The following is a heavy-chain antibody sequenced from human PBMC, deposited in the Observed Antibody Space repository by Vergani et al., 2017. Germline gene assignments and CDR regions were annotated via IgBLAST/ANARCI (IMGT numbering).Heavy chain of an antibody. V-gene: IGHV4-34*01. J-gene: IGHJ6*02. D-gene: IGHD2-15*01. CDR3: ARGSSLPYYYGMDV. CDR1: GGSFSGYY. CDR2: INHSGST. Sequence: QVQLQQWGAGLLKPSETLSLTCAVYGGSFSGYYWSWIRQPPGKGLEWIGEINHSGSTNYNPSLKSRVTISVDTSKNQFSLKLNSVTAADTAVYYCARGSSLPYYYGMDVWGQGTTVTVSS.